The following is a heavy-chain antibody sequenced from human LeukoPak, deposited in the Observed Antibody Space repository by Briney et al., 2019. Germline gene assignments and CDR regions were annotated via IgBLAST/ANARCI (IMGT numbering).Heavy chain of an antibody. Sequence: GGSLRLSCVVSGITFSTYGMHWVRQAPGKGLEWVAVISYDGSKKYYADSVKGRFTISRDNSKNTLYLQMNSLRAEDTAIYYCAKDSLAYCGGDCYSWEFNMDVWGQGTTVTVSS. J-gene: IGHJ6*02. V-gene: IGHV3-30*18. CDR2: ISYDGSKK. CDR1: GITFSTYG. CDR3: AKDSLAYCGGDCYSWEFNMDV. D-gene: IGHD2-21*02.